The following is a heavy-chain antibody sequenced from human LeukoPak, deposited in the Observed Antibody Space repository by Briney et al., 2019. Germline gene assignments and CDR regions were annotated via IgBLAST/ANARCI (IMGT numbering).Heavy chain of an antibody. CDR3: AAGTHSSSWEATY. CDR2: LSYSGST. D-gene: IGHD6-13*01. Sequence: SGPLSLTCTVSGGSISSYYWSWIRQPPGKGLEWIGYLSYSGSTNFNPSLKSRVTISVDTSKNQLSLKLSSVTAADTAVYYCAAGTHSSSWEATYWGQGTLVT. CDR1: GGSISSYY. V-gene: IGHV4-59*07. J-gene: IGHJ4*02.